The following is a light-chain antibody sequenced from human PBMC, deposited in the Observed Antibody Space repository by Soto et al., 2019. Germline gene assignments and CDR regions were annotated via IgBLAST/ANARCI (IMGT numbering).Light chain of an antibody. CDR3: QQYGSSFS. CDR2: GAS. J-gene: IGKJ1*01. Sequence: ILLTPPSRAPSSSPGGRATLSCRASQSVGSTYLAWYQQKPGQAPRLLIYGASSRATGIPDRFSGSGSGTDFTLTISRLEPEDFAVYYCQQYGSSFSFGQGTKVDIK. CDR1: QSVGSTY. V-gene: IGKV3-20*01.